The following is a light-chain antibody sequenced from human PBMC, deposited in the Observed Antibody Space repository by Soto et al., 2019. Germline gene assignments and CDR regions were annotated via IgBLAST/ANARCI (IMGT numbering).Light chain of an antibody. CDR1: QGIRKD. CDR2: AVS. CDR3: LQYNSFSLT. J-gene: IGKJ4*01. Sequence: DIQMTQSPSSLSASVGDRVTITCRASQGIRKDLGWYQQKPGKAPKRLIYAVSSLHSGVPSRFSGSAFGTEFPLTISSLQPEDSSTYYCLQYNSFSLTFGGGTKV. V-gene: IGKV1-17*01.